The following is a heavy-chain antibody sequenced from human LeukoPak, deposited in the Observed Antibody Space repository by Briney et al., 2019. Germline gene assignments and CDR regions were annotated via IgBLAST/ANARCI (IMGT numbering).Heavy chain of an antibody. CDR2: IKSKTDGGTT. D-gene: IGHD6-19*01. V-gene: IGHV3-15*01. Sequence: PGGSLRLSCATSGFTFSNAWMSWVRQAPGKGLEWVGRIKSKTDGGTTDYAAPVKGRFTLSRDDSTNMVYLQMNSLETEDTAVYYWTTIMWNSGCDHWGQGTLVTVSS. J-gene: IGHJ4*02. CDR3: TTIMWNSGCDH. CDR1: GFTFSNAW.